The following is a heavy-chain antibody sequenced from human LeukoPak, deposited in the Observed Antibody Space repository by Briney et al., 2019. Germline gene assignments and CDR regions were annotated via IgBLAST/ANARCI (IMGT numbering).Heavy chain of an antibody. D-gene: IGHD3-10*01. J-gene: IGHJ5*02. CDR1: GESTRSYY. CDR3: SRYDSDTGDFDP. V-gene: IGHV4-4*07. CDR2: IYAGGNT. Sequence: SETLSLTCTVSGESTRSYYWSWIRQPAGKGLEWIGRIYAGGNTNYNPSLKSRVTISVETSKNQFSLKLRSVTAADAAFYYCSRYDSDTGDFDPWGQGTLVTISS.